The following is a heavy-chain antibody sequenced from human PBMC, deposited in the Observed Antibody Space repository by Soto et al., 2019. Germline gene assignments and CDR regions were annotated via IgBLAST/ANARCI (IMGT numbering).Heavy chain of an antibody. V-gene: IGHV1-3*01. Sequence: ASVKVSCEASGYTFTSYAMHWVRQAPGQRLEWMGWINAGNGNTNYAQKLQGRVTMTTDTSTSTAYMELRSLRSDDTAVYYCASNTPHPYGSGVYYFDYWGQGTLVTVSS. CDR3: ASNTPHPYGSGVYYFDY. J-gene: IGHJ4*02. D-gene: IGHD3-10*01. CDR1: GYTFTSYA. CDR2: INAGNGNT.